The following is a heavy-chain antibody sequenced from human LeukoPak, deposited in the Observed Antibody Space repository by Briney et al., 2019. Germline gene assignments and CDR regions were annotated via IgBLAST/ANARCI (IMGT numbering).Heavy chain of an antibody. V-gene: IGHV4-59*01. Sequence: PSETLSLTCIVSGGSISSYYWSWIRQPPGKGLEWIGYIYNSGSTSYNPSLKSRGTISVDTSKNQFSLKLSAVTAGARAVYYCARGSLSGSYSPSAPGGKGTLVTASS. D-gene: IGHD1-26*01. CDR1: GGSISSYY. CDR3: ARGSLSGSYSPSAP. CDR2: IYNSGST. J-gene: IGHJ5*02.